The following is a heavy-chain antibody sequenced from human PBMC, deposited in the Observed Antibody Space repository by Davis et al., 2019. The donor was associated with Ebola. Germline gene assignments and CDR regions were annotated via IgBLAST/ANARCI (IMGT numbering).Heavy chain of an antibody. CDR1: GGSISSYY. Sequence: ETLSLTCTVSGGSISSYYWSWVRQAPGKGLEWVSLISKSGDTTYYRDSVKGRFTISRDNSQNTLYLQMNSLRAEDSAVYYCAKDVGCFGGSCYLGDLYYYYGMDVMGQGTTVTVSS. CDR3: AKDVGCFGGSCYLGDLYYYYGMDV. CDR2: ISKSGDTT. V-gene: IGHV3-23*01. J-gene: IGHJ6*02. D-gene: IGHD2-21*01.